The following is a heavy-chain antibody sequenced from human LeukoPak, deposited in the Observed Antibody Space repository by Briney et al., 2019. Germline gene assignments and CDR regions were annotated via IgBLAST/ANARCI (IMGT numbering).Heavy chain of an antibody. D-gene: IGHD3-10*01. CDR1: GASISSTTFH. V-gene: IGHV4-39*02. CDR2: IYYSGSN. CDR3: ARRGVGPTRLYYFDY. J-gene: IGHJ4*02. Sequence: SETLSLTCTVSGASISSTTFHWRWIRQPPGKALEWIGTIYYSGSNYHHPSLKSRVTISVDASKNHFSLRLSSVTAADTAVYYCARRGVGPTRLYYFDYWGQGTLVTVSS.